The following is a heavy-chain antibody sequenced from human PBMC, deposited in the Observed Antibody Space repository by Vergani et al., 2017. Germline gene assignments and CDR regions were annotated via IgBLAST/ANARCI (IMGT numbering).Heavy chain of an antibody. CDR1: GASMSSVGYY. CDR2: ILGSGTA. J-gene: IGHJ4*02. V-gene: IGHV4-61*02. Sequence: QVQLQKSGPGLVKPSQTLSLTCTVSGASMSSVGYYWTWIRQSAGKRLEWIGDILGSGTANYNPSFQGRVSMSVATSKNQFSLTLSSVNATDTAVDYCARGGRAGGYSGPDSWGQGTRVTVSS. CDR3: ARGGRAGGYSGPDS. D-gene: IGHD1-26*01.